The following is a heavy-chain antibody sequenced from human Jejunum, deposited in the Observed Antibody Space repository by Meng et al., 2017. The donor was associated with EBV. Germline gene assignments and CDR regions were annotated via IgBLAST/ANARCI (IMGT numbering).Heavy chain of an antibody. CDR3: ARIRYGTGTDWFDP. V-gene: IGHV1-2*06. Sequence: QERLVQFGTEVKKPGASVRVSCKAAGYRFTTYFIHWVRQAPGQGLEWMGRINCNNGDTDYAQKFQDRVTMTRDTSITTAYMDLTGLTSNDTAFYYCARIRYGTGTDWFDPWGQGTLVTVSS. CDR1: GYRFTTYF. D-gene: IGHD3-10*01. CDR2: INCNNGDT. J-gene: IGHJ5*02.